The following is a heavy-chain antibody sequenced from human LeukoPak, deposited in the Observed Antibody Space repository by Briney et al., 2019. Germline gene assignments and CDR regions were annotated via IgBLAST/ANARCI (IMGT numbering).Heavy chain of an antibody. Sequence: ASVKVSCKASGYTFTSYGISWVRQAPGQGLEWMGWISAYNANTNYAQNLHGRVTMTTDTSTSTAYMELWSLRSDDTAVYYCAKDGGLVVAGLFDYWGQGTLVTVSS. V-gene: IGHV1-18*01. CDR3: AKDGGLVVAGLFDY. D-gene: IGHD2-21*01. J-gene: IGHJ4*02. CDR1: GYTFTSYG. CDR2: ISAYNANT.